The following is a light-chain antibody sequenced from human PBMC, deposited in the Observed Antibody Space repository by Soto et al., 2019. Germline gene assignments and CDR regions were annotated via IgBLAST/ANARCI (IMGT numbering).Light chain of an antibody. CDR2: EAS. CDR1: QSVGNN. V-gene: IGKV3-11*01. J-gene: IGKJ4*01. CDR3: QQHANWPLT. Sequence: EIVLTQSPATLSLSPGERATRSCRASQSVGNNLAWYQQKPGQAPGLLIYEASTRATGIPARFSGSGSGTDFTLTISSLEPEDFAVYYCQQHANWPLTFGGGTKV.